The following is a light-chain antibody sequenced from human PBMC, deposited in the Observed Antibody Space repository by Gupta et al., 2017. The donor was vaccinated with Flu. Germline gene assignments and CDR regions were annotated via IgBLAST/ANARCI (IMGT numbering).Light chain of an antibody. Sequence: DIQMTQSLSTLSASVGDRVTITCRASQSISSWLAWYQQKPGTAPRLLIYQASSLESGVPSRFSGSGSGTEFTLTISSLQPDDFATYYCQQYNGYPYTFGQGTKLEIK. V-gene: IGKV1-5*03. CDR2: QAS. CDR3: QQYNGYPYT. J-gene: IGKJ2*01. CDR1: QSISSW.